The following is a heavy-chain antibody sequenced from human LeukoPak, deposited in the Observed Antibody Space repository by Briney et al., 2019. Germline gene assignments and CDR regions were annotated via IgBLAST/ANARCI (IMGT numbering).Heavy chain of an antibody. CDR2: MVVGSGNT. CDR1: GFTFTSSA. J-gene: IGHJ3*02. D-gene: IGHD3-10*01. V-gene: IGHV1-58*01. Sequence: SVKVSCTASGFTFTSSAVQWVRQARGQRLEWIGWMVVGSGNTNYAQKFQERVTITRDMSTSTAYMELSSLRSEDTAVYYCAALWFGGNAFDIWGQGTMVTVSS. CDR3: AALWFGGNAFDI.